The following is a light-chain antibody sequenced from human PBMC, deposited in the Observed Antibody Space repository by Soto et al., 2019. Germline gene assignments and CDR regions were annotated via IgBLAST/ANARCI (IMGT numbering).Light chain of an antibody. J-gene: IGLJ1*01. V-gene: IGLV1-44*01. CDR1: SSSIGSNT. Sequence: QSVLTQPPSASGTPGQTVTIFCSGSSSSIGSNTVNWYQHVPGTAPKLLMSRNNQRPSGVPDRFSGSKSGTSASLAISGLQSEDEADYYCASWDDSLNGYVLGTGTKVTVL. CDR3: ASWDDSLNGYV. CDR2: RNN.